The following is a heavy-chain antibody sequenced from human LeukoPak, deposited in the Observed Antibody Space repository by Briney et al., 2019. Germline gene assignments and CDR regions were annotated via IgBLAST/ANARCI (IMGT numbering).Heavy chain of an antibody. J-gene: IGHJ6*03. D-gene: IGHD3-3*01. CDR2: IRYDGSNK. CDR3: AKCAIFGPYYYMDV. CDR1: GFTFSSYG. Sequence: PGGSLRLSCAASGFTFSSYGMHWVRQAPGKGLEWVAFIRYDGSNKYYADSVKGRFTISRDNSKNTLYLQMNSLRAEDTAVYYCAKCAIFGPYYYMDVWGKGTTVTVSS. V-gene: IGHV3-30*02.